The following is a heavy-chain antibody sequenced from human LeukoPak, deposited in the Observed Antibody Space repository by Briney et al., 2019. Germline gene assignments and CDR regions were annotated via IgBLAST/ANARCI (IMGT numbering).Heavy chain of an antibody. CDR3: ARVGAMVWGIQVVAIDY. Sequence: PGGSLRLSCAASGFTFSSYSMNWVRQAPGKGLEWVSYISSSSSTIYYADSVKGRFTISRDNAKNSLYLQMNSLRAEDTAVYYCARVGAMVWGIQVVAIDYWGQGTLVTVSS. CDR2: ISSSSSTI. CDR1: GFTFSSYS. D-gene: IGHD2-8*01. J-gene: IGHJ4*02. V-gene: IGHV3-48*04.